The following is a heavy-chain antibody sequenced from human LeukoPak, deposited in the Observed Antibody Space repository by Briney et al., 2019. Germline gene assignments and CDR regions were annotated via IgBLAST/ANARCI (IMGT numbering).Heavy chain of an antibody. CDR2: ISGSGGST. D-gene: IGHD1-14*01. Sequence: QPGGSLRLSCAASGFTFSSYAMSWVRQAPGKGLEWVSAISGSGGSTYYADSVKGRFTISRDNSKNTLYLQMNSLRAEDTAVYYCAEDPLFTGYFDYWGQGTLVTVSS. CDR3: AEDPLFTGYFDY. V-gene: IGHV3-23*01. J-gene: IGHJ4*02. CDR1: GFTFSSYA.